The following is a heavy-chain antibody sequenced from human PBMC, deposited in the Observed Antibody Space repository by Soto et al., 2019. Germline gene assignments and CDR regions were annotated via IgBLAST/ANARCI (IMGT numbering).Heavy chain of an antibody. D-gene: IGHD3-10*01. CDR1: GDSISSNSHY. J-gene: IGHJ4*02. CDR2: IYYSGNT. V-gene: IGHV4-39*07. CDR3: AKDQYYYGSGSYYTPFDY. Sequence: SETLSLTCTVSGDSISSNSHYWGWIRQPPGKGLEWIANIYYSGNTYYNPSLKSRVTISVDTSKNTLYLQMNSLRAEDTAVYYCAKDQYYYGSGSYYTPFDYWGQGTLVTVSS.